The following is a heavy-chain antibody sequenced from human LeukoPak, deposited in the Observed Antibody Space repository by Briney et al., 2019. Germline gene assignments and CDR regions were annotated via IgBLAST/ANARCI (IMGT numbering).Heavy chain of an antibody. CDR3: ARDLKNYYDSSGYFDY. CDR1: GITVSSNY. Sequence: GGSLRLSCAASGITVSSNYMSWVRQAPGKGLEWVAVISYDGSNKYYADSVKGRFTISRDNSKNTLYLQMNSLRAEDTAVYYCARDLKNYYDSSGYFDYWGQGTLVTVSS. CDR2: ISYDGSNK. D-gene: IGHD3-22*01. V-gene: IGHV3-30-3*01. J-gene: IGHJ4*02.